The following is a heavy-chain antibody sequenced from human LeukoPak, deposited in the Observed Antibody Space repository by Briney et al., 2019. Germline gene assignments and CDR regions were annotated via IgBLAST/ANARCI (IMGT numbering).Heavy chain of an antibody. D-gene: IGHD5-24*01. CDR2: ISSSSSYI. CDR3: AGRDGYPNSFDY. CDR1: GFTFSSYS. V-gene: IGHV3-21*01. J-gene: IGHJ4*02. Sequence: PGGSLGLSCAASGFTFSSYSMNWVRQAPGKGLEWVSSISSSSSYIYYADSVKGRFTISRDNAKNSLYLQMNSLRAEDTAVYYCAGRDGYPNSFDYWGQGTLVTVSS.